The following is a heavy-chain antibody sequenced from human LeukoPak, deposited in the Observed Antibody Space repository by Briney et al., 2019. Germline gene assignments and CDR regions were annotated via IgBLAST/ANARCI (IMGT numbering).Heavy chain of an antibody. Sequence: PSETLSLTCTVSGGSISSSSYYWGWLRQPPGKGLEWLGSIYYSGSTYYNPSLKSRVTISVDTSKNQFSLKLSSVTAADTAVYYCARETSYYYDSSGYYYEGNWFDRWGRGTLVTASS. CDR2: IYYSGST. V-gene: IGHV4-39*07. CDR1: GGSISSSSYY. CDR3: ARETSYYYDSSGYYYEGNWFDR. J-gene: IGHJ5*02. D-gene: IGHD3-22*01.